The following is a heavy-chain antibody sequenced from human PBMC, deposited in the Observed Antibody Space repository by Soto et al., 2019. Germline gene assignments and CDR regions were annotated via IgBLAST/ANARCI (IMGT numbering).Heavy chain of an antibody. CDR3: TRLSSSWYENWFDP. CDR2: IRSKANSYAT. Sequence: AGGSLRLSCAASGFTFSGSAMHWVRQASGKGLEWVGRIRSKANSYATAYAASVKGRFTISRDDSKNTAYLQMNSLKTEDTAVYYCTRLSSSWYENWFDPWGQGTLVTVSS. CDR1: GFTFSGSA. D-gene: IGHD6-13*01. J-gene: IGHJ5*02. V-gene: IGHV3-73*01.